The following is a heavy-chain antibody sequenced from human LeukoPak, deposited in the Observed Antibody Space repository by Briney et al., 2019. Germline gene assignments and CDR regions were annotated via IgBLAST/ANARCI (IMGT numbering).Heavy chain of an antibody. V-gene: IGHV1-46*01. CDR3: ARDSTEQWLADAFDI. CDR1: GYTFTGYY. CDR2: INPSGGST. D-gene: IGHD6-19*01. J-gene: IGHJ3*02. Sequence: GASVKVSCKASGYTFTGYYMHWVRQAPGQGLEWMGIINPSGGSTSYAQKFQGRVTMTRDTSTSTVYMELSSLRSEDTAVYYCARDSTEQWLADAFDIWGQGTMVTVSS.